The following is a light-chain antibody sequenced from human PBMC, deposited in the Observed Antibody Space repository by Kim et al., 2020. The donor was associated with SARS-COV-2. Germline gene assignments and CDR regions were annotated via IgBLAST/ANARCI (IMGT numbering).Light chain of an antibody. V-gene: IGLV1-44*01. CDR2: SDN. Sequence: ELTQPPSASGAPGQRVTISCSGNSSNIGSNTVHWYQQYPGKAPKLLIYSDNRRPSGVPERFSASKSGNSHTLTISGLQSEDEADYYCAAWDGSLNGMVFGGGTKLTVL. CDR1: SSNIGSNT. J-gene: IGLJ2*01. CDR3: AAWDGSLNGMV.